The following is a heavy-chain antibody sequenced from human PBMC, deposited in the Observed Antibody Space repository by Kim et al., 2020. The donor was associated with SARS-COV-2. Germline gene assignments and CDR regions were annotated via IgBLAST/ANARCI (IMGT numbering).Heavy chain of an antibody. CDR2: INTNTGNP. J-gene: IGHJ5*02. D-gene: IGHD3-22*01. CDR1: GYTFTSYA. V-gene: IGHV7-4-1*02. CDR3: ARDSTPDYDSSGYYSSWFDP. Sequence: ASVKVSCKASGYTFTSYAMNWVRQAPGQGLEWMGWINTNTGNPTYAQGFTGRFVFSLDTPVSTAYLQISSLKAEDTAVYYCARDSTPDYDSSGYYSSWFDPWGQGTLVTVSS.